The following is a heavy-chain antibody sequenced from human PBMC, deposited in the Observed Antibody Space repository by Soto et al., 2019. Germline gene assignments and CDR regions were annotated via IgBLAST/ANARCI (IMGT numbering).Heavy chain of an antibody. CDR2: INHRGSR. Sequence: SETLSLTCVVSGGSFIGYDWTWIRQPPGKGLEWIADINHRGSRNYNPSLRSRVTISIGTSTSQFSLRLTSVTAADTAVYYCARSRYGTYTYWGLGTLVTVSS. CDR3: ARSRYGTYTY. J-gene: IGHJ4*02. V-gene: IGHV4-34*01. D-gene: IGHD3-16*01. CDR1: GGSFIGYD.